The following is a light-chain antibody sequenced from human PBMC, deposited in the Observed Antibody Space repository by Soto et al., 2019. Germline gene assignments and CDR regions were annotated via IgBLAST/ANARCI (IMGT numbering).Light chain of an antibody. V-gene: IGLV1-47*01. CDR2: RNN. J-gene: IGLJ2*01. CDR1: SSNIGSNY. Sequence: QSVLTQPPSASGTPGQRVTISCSGSSSNIGSNYVYWYQQLPGAAPKLLIYRNNQRPSGVPDRFSGSKSGTSASLAISGLRSEDETDYYCAAWDDSLSGVVFGGGNKVTVL. CDR3: AAWDDSLSGVV.